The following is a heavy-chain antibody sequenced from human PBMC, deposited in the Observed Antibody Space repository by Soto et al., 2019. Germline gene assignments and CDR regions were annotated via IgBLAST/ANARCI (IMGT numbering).Heavy chain of an antibody. V-gene: IGHV3-21*01. CDR1: RFTFSSYS. CDR2: ISSSSSYI. Sequence: EVQLVESGGGLVKPGGSLRLSCAASRFTFSSYSMNWVRQAPGKGLEWVSSISSSSSYIYYADSVKGRFTISRDNAKNSLYLQMNSLRAEDTAVYYCARDVRYCSSTSCRPYADEYFQHWGQGTLVTVSS. CDR3: ARDVRYCSSTSCRPYADEYFQH. J-gene: IGHJ1*01. D-gene: IGHD2-2*01.